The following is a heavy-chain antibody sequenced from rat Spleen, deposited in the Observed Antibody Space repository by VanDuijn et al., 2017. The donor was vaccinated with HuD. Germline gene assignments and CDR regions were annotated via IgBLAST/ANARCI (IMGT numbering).Heavy chain of an antibody. J-gene: IGHJ3*01. CDR1: GFTFKNYW. CDR2: ITNASGRT. V-gene: IGHV5-31*01. CDR3: TRGGYYSGAAY. Sequence: EVQLVESGGGLVQPGGSLRLSCVASGFTFKNYWMTWIRQAPGKGLEWVASITNASGRTYYPDSVKGRFTISRDTARNTLYLQMNSLRSEDTATYYCTRGGYYSGAAYWGQGTLVTVSS. D-gene: IGHD1-1*01.